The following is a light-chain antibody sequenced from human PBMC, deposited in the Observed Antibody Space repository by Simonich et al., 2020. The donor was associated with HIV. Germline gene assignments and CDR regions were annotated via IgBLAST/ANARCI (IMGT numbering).Light chain of an antibody. V-gene: IGLV2-14*02. Sequence: QSALTQPASVSGSPGQSITIPCTGTSSDVGSYNLVSWYQQHPGKAPKGKIYEGSERPSWVSNRFSVSKSGNTASLTISGRQAEDEADYYCSSYTSSSTRVFGGGTKLTVL. CDR1: SSDVGSYNL. CDR2: EGS. J-gene: IGLJ3*02. CDR3: SSYTSSSTRV.